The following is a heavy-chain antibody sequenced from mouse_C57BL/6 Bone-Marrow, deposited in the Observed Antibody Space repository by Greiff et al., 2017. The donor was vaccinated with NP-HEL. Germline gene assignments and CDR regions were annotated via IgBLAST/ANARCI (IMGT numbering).Heavy chain of an antibody. V-gene: IGHV1-15*01. CDR1: GYTFTDYE. CDR2: IDPDTGGT. CDR3: TRPLCYSNSFAY. D-gene: IGHD2-5*01. Sequence: QVQLQQSGAELVRPGASVTLSCKASGYTFTDYEMHWVKQTPVHGLEWIGAIDPDTGGTAYNQKFKGKAILTADKSSSTAYMELRSLTSEDSAVYYCTRPLCYSNSFAYWGQGTLVTVSA. J-gene: IGHJ3*01.